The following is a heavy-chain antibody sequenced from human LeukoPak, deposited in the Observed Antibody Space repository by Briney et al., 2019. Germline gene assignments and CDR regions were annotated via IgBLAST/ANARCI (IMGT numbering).Heavy chain of an antibody. CDR1: GGSISSGDYY. J-gene: IGHJ4*02. D-gene: IGHD2-15*01. CDR2: IYYSGST. CDR3: ARGSCSGGSCYFDY. V-gene: IGHV4-30-4*01. Sequence: PSETLSLTCTVSGGSISSGDYYWSWIRQPPGKGLEWIGYIYYSGSTYYSPSLKSRVTISVDTSKNQFSLKLSSVTAADTAVYYCARGSCSGGSCYFDYWGQGTLVTVSS.